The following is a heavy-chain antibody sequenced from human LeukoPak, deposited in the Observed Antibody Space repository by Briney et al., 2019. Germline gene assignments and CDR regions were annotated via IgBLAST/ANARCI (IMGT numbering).Heavy chain of an antibody. CDR2: INPNSGGT. CDR3: ARVLVVVAGPDY. J-gene: IGHJ4*02. CDR1: GYTFTGYY. V-gene: IGHV1-2*02. D-gene: IGHD2-15*01. Sequence: ASVKVSCKASGYTFTGYYMHWVRQAPGQGLEWMGRINPNSGGTNYAQKFQGRVTMTRDTSISTAYMELSRLRSDDTAVYYCARVLVVVAGPDYWGQGTLVTVSS.